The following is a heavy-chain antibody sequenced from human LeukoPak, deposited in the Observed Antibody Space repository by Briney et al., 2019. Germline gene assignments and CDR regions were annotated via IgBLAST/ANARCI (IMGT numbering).Heavy chain of an antibody. CDR3: ARGTDGYRFDY. J-gene: IGHJ4*02. V-gene: IGHV4-31*03. Sequence: SETLSLTCIVSGDFIDTYGHWTWIRQHPGKGLEYIGYIYKDGKTFYNPSLRSRATISADQSQNFFSLRLTSMTDADTAVYYCARGTDGYRFDYWGQGILVTVSS. D-gene: IGHD3-16*02. CDR1: GDFIDTYGH. CDR2: IYKDGKT.